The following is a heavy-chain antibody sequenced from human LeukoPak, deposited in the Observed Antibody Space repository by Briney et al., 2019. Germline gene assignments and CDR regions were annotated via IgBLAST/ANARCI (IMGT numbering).Heavy chain of an antibody. CDR3: ARGLASGYPPIPFDY. CDR2: IIDTGST. V-gene: IGHV4-34*12. CDR1: GGSISSYY. J-gene: IGHJ4*02. D-gene: IGHD3-3*01. Sequence: SETLSLTCTVSGGSISSYYWTWIRQPPGKGLEWIGEIIDTGSTKYNSSLKSRVTISVDTSKNQFSLSLDSVTAADTAVYYCARGLASGYPPIPFDYWGRGTLVTVSS.